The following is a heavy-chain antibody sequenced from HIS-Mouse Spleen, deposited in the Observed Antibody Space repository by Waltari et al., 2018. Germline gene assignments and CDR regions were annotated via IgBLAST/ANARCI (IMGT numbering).Heavy chain of an antibody. Sequence: QVQLVESGGGVVQPGRSLRLSCAASGFTFSSYAMHWVRQAPGKGLEWVAVISYDGSNKYYADSVKGRFTISRDNSKNTLYLQMNSLRAEDTAVYYCARDPYSGSFRYYFDYWGQGMLVTVSS. V-gene: IGHV3-30*04. CDR2: ISYDGSNK. D-gene: IGHD1-26*01. CDR3: ARDPYSGSFRYYFDY. CDR1: GFTFSSYA. J-gene: IGHJ4*02.